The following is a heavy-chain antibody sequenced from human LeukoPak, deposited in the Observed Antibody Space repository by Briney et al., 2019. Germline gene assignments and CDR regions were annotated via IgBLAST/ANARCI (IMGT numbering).Heavy chain of an antibody. J-gene: IGHJ3*02. D-gene: IGHD3-22*01. Sequence: GGSLRLSCAASGFTFSSYAMSWVRQAPGKGLEWVSAISGSGGSTYYADSVKGRFTISRDNSKSTLYLQMDSLRAEDTAVYYCGRLDNSGHYNAFDIWGQGTMVTVSS. CDR3: GRLDNSGHYNAFDI. CDR2: ISGSGGST. V-gene: IGHV3-23*01. CDR1: GFTFSSYA.